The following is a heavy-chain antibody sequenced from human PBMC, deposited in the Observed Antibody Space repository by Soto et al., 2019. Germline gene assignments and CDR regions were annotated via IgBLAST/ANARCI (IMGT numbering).Heavy chain of an antibody. J-gene: IGHJ4*02. CDR1: WFHFRCFP. V-gene: IGHV3-30*04. CDR2: ISYDGGNQ. D-gene: IGHD1-20*01. Sequence: PGGALRLCVGASWFHFRCFPMHGVRPAPGKGLEWVTVISYDGGNQYYADSVKGRFTISRDNSKDTLYLQIHSLRSDDTAVYFCARGPITQTSFIDHWGQGTLVTVSS. CDR3: ARGPITQTSFIDH.